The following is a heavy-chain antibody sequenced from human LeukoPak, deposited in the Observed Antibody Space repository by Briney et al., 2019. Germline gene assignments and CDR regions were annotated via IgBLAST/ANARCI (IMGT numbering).Heavy chain of an antibody. D-gene: IGHD4-17*01. J-gene: IGHJ4*02. V-gene: IGHV4-34*01. CDR3: ARVPTVTTYFDY. CDR1: GGSFSGYY. Sequence: SETLSLTCAVYGGSFSGYYWSWIRQPPGKGLEWIGSIYHSGSTYYNPSLKSRVTISVDTSKNQFSLKLSSVTAADTAVYYCARVPTVTTYFDYWGQGTLVTVSS. CDR2: IYHSGST.